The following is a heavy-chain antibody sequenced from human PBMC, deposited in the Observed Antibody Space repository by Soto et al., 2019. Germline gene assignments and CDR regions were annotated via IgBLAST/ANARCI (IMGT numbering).Heavy chain of an antibody. V-gene: IGHV3-9*01. Sequence: EVQLVESGGGLVQPGKSLRLSCAASGFNFDDYAIHWVRQVPGKGLEWVSGLSWTSATIDYADSVKGRFTISRDNAKNSLHLQMNSLKPEDTAFYYCAKAESSGWYYSLDYWGQGTLVTVSS. D-gene: IGHD6-19*01. CDR3: AKAESSGWYYSLDY. CDR2: LSWTSATI. J-gene: IGHJ4*02. CDR1: GFNFDDYA.